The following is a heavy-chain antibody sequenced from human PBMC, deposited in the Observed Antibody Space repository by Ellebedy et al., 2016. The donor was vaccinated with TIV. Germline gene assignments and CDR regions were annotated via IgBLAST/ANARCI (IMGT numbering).Heavy chain of an antibody. V-gene: IGHV3-11*01. J-gene: IGHJ4*02. CDR3: ARPPAAVAGKDY. CDR1: GFTFSNYY. D-gene: IGHD6-19*01. Sequence: GESLKISCAASGFTFSNYYMNWIRLAPGKGLEWISYINSGGTIIYYADSVKGRFTISRDNAKNSLYLQMHSLRAEDTAVYYCARPPAAVAGKDYWGQGTPVTVSS. CDR2: INSGGTII.